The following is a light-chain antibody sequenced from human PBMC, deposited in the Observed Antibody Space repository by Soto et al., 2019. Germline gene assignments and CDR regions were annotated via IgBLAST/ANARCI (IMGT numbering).Light chain of an antibody. Sequence: EIVLTQSPATLSLSPGERATLSCRASQSVSSYLAWYQRKPGQAPRLLIYDASNRATGIPARFSGSGSGTDFTLTISSLEPEDFAVYYCRQRSNWPPYTFGQGTKVDIK. CDR3: RQRSNWPPYT. CDR2: DAS. V-gene: IGKV3-11*01. CDR1: QSVSSY. J-gene: IGKJ2*01.